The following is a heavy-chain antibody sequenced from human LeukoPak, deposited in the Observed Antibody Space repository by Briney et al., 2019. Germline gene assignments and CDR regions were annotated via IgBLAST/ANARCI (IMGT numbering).Heavy chain of an antibody. Sequence: ASVKVSCKASGYTFTGYYMHWVRQAPGQGLEWMGWINPNSGGTNYAQKFQGWVTMTRDTSISTAYMELSRLRSDDTAVYYCAIAVAAAGLYEYYGMDVWGQGTTVTVSS. V-gene: IGHV1-2*04. J-gene: IGHJ6*02. CDR1: GYTFTGYY. CDR2: INPNSGGT. CDR3: AIAVAAAGLYEYYGMDV. D-gene: IGHD6-13*01.